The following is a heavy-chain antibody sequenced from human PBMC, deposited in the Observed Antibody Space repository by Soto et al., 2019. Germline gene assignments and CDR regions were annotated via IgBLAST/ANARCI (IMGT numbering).Heavy chain of an antibody. CDR1: GDSVSSNSAA. CDR3: ARGITSFGVVPSYGMDV. Sequence: PSQTLSLTCAISGDSVSSNSAAWNWIRQSPSRGLEWLGRTYYRSKWYNDYAVSVKSRITINPDTSKNQFSLQLNSVTPEDTAVYYCARGITSFGVVPSYGMDVWGQGTTVTVSS. D-gene: IGHD3-3*01. CDR2: TYYRSKWYN. V-gene: IGHV6-1*01. J-gene: IGHJ6*02.